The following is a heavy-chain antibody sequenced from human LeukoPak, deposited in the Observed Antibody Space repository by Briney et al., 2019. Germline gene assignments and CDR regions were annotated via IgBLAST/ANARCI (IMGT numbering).Heavy chain of an antibody. Sequence: SEALSLTCTVSGGSISSYYWSWIRQPPGKGLEWIGYIYYSGSTNYNPSLKSRVTISVDTSKNQFSLKLSSVTAADTAVYYCARGELISGFDYWGQGTLVTVSS. D-gene: IGHD3-10*01. CDR2: IYYSGST. V-gene: IGHV4-59*01. CDR1: GGSISSYY. J-gene: IGHJ4*02. CDR3: ARGELISGFDY.